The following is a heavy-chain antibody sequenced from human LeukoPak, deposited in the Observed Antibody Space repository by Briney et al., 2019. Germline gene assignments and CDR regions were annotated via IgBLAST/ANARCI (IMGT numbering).Heavy chain of an antibody. CDR2: VHYSGST. V-gene: IGHV4-59*01. J-gene: IGHJ3*02. CDR3: ARATGTTRNAFDI. D-gene: IGHD1-7*01. Sequence: PSETLSLTCTDSDGSINSYYWSWIQQSPGKGLEWIGYVHYSGSTNYNPSLKSRVTISVDTSKKQVSLKLNSVTAVDTAVYYCARATGTTRNAFDIWRQGTMVTVSS. CDR1: DGSINSYY.